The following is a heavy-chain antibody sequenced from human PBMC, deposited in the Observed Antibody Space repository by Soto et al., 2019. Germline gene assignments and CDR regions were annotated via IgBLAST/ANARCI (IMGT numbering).Heavy chain of an antibody. J-gene: IGHJ6*02. Sequence: QLQLQESGPGLVKPSETLSLTCTVSGGSISSSSYYWGWIRQPPGKGLEWIGSIYYSGSTYYNPSLKSRVTISVDTSKNQFSLKLSSVTAADTAVYYCARHEGYSYGYRHYYYYGMDVWGQGTTVTVSS. D-gene: IGHD5-18*01. CDR2: IYYSGST. V-gene: IGHV4-39*01. CDR3: ARHEGYSYGYRHYYYYGMDV. CDR1: GGSISSSSYY.